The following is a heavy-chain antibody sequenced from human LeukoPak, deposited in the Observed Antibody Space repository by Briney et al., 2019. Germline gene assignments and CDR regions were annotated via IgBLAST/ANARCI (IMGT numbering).Heavy chain of an antibody. Sequence: GGSLRLSCAASGFTFSSYAMSWVRQAPGKGLEWVSSIGGSGGSTYYADSVKGRFTISRDNSKNTLYLQMNSLRAEDTAIYYCAKVETAAAATLRGFDYWGQGTLVTVSS. CDR3: AKVETAAAATLRGFDY. V-gene: IGHV3-23*01. CDR1: GFTFSSYA. CDR2: IGGSGGST. J-gene: IGHJ4*02. D-gene: IGHD6-13*01.